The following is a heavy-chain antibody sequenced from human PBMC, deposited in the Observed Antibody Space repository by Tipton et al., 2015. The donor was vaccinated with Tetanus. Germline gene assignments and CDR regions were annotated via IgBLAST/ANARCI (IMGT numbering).Heavy chain of an antibody. CDR1: GVSISTSDW. J-gene: IGHJ4*02. Sequence: TLSLTCAVSGVSISTSDWWSWVRQPPGKGLEWIGEIFHDGTTNYNPSLKSRVTISVDKSKSQFSLKWTSGTAADTAVYYCASHLGSCTSTSCQPFAYWGQGTLFTVSS. D-gene: IGHD2-2*01. CDR3: ASHLGSCTSTSCQPFAY. CDR2: IFHDGTT. V-gene: IGHV4-4*02.